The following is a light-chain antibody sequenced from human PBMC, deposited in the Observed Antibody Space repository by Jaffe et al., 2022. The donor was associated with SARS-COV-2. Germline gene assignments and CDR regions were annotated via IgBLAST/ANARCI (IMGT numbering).Light chain of an antibody. V-gene: IGKV1-39*01. CDR3: QQSFSAPYT. Sequence: DIQMTQSPSSLSASVGDRVTIPCRASQSIDNFVNWYQHKPGKAPKLLIYAALNLPDGVPSRFSGGGSGTDFALTIRNVQPEDLAIYYCQQSFSAPYTFGQGTKLEIK. CDR2: AAL. J-gene: IGKJ2*01. CDR1: QSIDNF.